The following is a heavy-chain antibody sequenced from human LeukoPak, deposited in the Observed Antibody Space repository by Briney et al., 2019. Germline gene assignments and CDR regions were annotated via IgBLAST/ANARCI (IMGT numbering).Heavy chain of an antibody. CDR1: GFTFSDFY. CDR2: IRSKAYGGTT. Sequence: PGGSLRLSCAASGFTFSDFYMSRIRQAPGKGLEWVGFIRSKAYGGTTDYAAPVKGRFTISRDDSKNTLYLQMNSLKTEDTAVYYCTTGYLDAFDIWGQGTMVTVSS. D-gene: IGHD1-14*01. J-gene: IGHJ3*02. CDR3: TTGYLDAFDI. V-gene: IGHV3-15*01.